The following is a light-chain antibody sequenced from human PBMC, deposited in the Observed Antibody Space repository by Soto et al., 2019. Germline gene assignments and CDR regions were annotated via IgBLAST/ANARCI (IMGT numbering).Light chain of an antibody. CDR3: QQRSNWPRLT. J-gene: IGKJ4*01. Sequence: EIVLTQSPGTLSLSPGERATLSCRASQSVSSSYLAWYQQKPGQAPRLLIYGASSRATGIPDRFSGSGSGTDFTLTISSLEPEDFAVYYCQQRSNWPRLTFGGGTKV. V-gene: IGKV3D-20*02. CDR2: GAS. CDR1: QSVSSSY.